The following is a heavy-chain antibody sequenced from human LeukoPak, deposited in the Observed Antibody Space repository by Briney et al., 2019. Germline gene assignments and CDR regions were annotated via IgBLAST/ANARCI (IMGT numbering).Heavy chain of an antibody. CDR3: ARHHYYDSSGYYSGYFQH. Sequence: PSETLSLTCTVSGGSLSSYYWSWIRQPPGKRLEWIGYIYYSGSTNYNPSLKSRVTISVDTSKNQFPLKLSSVTAADTAVYYCARHHYYDSSGYYSGYFQHWGQGTLVTVSS. D-gene: IGHD3-22*01. J-gene: IGHJ1*01. V-gene: IGHV4-59*01. CDR2: IYYSGST. CDR1: GGSLSSYY.